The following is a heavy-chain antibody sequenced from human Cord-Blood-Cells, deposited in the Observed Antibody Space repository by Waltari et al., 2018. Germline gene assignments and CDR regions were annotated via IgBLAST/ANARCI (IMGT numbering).Heavy chain of an antibody. CDR1: GFTFSSYW. D-gene: IGHD6-19*01. Sequence: EVQLVESGGGLVQPGGSLRPSCAASGFTFSSYWMHWVRQAPGKGLVWVSRINSDGSSTSYADSVKGRFTISRDNAKNTLYLQMNSLRAEDTAVYYCARRSGYSSGWYAFDIWGQGTMVTVSS. V-gene: IGHV3-74*01. CDR3: ARRSGYSSGWYAFDI. J-gene: IGHJ3*02. CDR2: INSDGSST.